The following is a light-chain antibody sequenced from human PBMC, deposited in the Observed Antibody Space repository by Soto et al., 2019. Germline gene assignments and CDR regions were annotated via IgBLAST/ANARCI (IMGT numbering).Light chain of an antibody. CDR3: QHYNSYSLT. CDR2: AAS. V-gene: IGKV1-5*01. Sequence: DIQMTQSPSALSASVGDRVTITCRASQSITNYLNWYQHKPGQAPNLLIYAASTLQAGVPSRFRGSGSGTDFTLTISSLQPDDFATYYCQHYNSYSLTFGGGTKVDIK. CDR1: QSITNY. J-gene: IGKJ4*01.